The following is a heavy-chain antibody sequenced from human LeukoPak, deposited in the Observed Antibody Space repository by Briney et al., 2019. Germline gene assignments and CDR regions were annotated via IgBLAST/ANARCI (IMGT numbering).Heavy chain of an antibody. V-gene: IGHV4-38-2*01. CDR2: IYRSGST. J-gene: IGHJ4*02. CDR3: ARRGLYCSSTSCYGLWTDY. D-gene: IGHD2-2*01. CDR1: GYSISSGYY. Sequence: PSETLSLTCAVSGYSISSGYYWGWIRQPPGQGLEWIGSIYRSGSTYYNPSLKSRVTISVDTSKNQFSLKLSSVTAADTAVYYCARRGLYCSSTSCYGLWTDYWGQGTLVTVSS.